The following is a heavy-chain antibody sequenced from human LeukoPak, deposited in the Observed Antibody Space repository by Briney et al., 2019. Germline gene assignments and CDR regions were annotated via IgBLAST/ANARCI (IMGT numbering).Heavy chain of an antibody. J-gene: IGHJ4*02. CDR2: INHSGST. CDR3: ARGWSSSWYASAFDY. Sequence: SETLSLTCAVYGGSFSGYYWSWIRQPPGKGLEWIGEINHSGSTNYNPSLKSRVTISVDTSKNQFSLKLSSVTAADTAVYYCARGWSSSWYASAFDYWGQGTLVTVSS. CDR1: GGSFSGYY. V-gene: IGHV4-34*01. D-gene: IGHD6-13*01.